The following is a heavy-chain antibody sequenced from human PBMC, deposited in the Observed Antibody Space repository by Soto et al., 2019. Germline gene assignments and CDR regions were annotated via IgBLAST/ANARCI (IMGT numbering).Heavy chain of an antibody. J-gene: IGHJ4*02. CDR2: IYPADSDT. D-gene: IGHD4-4*01. V-gene: IGHV5-51*01. CDR1: GYSFSTYW. CDR3: ARSWNDFGTYGAFDY. Sequence: PGESLKISCQISGYSFSTYWLAWVRQMHGKGLELMGLIYPADSDTRYSTSFQGQVTLSADKSITTAYLHLSNLKASDTAMYYFARSWNDFGTYGAFDYWGQGTRVTVSS.